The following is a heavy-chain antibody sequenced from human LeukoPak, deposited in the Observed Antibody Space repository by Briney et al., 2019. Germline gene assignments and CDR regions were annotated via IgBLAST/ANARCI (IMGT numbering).Heavy chain of an antibody. D-gene: IGHD6-13*01. J-gene: IGHJ4*02. V-gene: IGHV6-1*01. CDR3: ARGIAVAHY. Sequence: SQTLSHTCAISGDRVSSNMADWNWIRQSPSRGLEWLGRTYYRSKWYNDYAVSVKSRITINPDTSKNQFSLQLNSVTPEDTAVYYCARGIAVAHYWGQGILVTVSS. CDR2: TYYRSKWYN. CDR1: GDRVSSNMAD.